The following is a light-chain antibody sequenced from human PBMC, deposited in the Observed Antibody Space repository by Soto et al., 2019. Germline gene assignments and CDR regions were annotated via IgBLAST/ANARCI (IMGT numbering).Light chain of an antibody. Sequence: DIHMSQSPSTLSAFVGDIVTITFRASQSVTTWLALYQQKPGKAPKLLIYDASSVESGVPLRFSGGGSGTEFTLTISSLQHADFATYYCQQYLTYPWRFGQGTKVDI. CDR1: QSVTTW. CDR3: QQYLTYPWR. J-gene: IGKJ1*01. CDR2: DAS. V-gene: IGKV1-5*01.